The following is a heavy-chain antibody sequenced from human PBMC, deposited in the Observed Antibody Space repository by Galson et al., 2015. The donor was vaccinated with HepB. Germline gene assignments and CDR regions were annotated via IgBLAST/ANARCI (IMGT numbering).Heavy chain of an antibody. CDR2: ITWNGGRK. Sequence: SLRLSCAASGFPFDDYGMSWVRQAPGKGLEWVSGITWNGGRKGYADSVKGRFTISRDNAKNSLYLQMNSLRAEDTALYYCARGDYGSGMWGQGTLVTVSS. CDR1: GFPFDDYG. CDR3: ARGDYGSGM. V-gene: IGHV3-20*04. D-gene: IGHD3-10*01. J-gene: IGHJ4*02.